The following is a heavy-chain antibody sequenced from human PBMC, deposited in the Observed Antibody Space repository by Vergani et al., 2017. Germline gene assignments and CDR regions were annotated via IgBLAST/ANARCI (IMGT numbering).Heavy chain of an antibody. J-gene: IGHJ6*02. Sequence: QVQLVESGGGVVQPGRSLRLSCAASGFTFSSYAMHWVRQAPGKGLEWVAVISYDGSNKYYADSVKGRFTISRDNSKNTLYLQMNSLGAEDTAVYYCAKDGSGSYYYYYYYYGMDVWGQGTTVTVSS. V-gene: IGHV3-30*04. CDR2: ISYDGSNK. D-gene: IGHD3-10*01. CDR3: AKDGSGSYYYYYYYYGMDV. CDR1: GFTFSSYA.